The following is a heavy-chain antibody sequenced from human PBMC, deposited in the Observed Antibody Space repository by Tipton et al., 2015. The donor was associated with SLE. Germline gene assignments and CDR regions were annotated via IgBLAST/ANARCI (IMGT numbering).Heavy chain of an antibody. CDR3: ATVYGEGEFDY. D-gene: IGHD3-10*01. CDR1: GGSFSGYY. J-gene: IGHJ4*02. CDR2: INHSGST. V-gene: IGHV4-34*01. Sequence: TLSLTCAVYGGSFSGYYWSWIRQPPGKGLEWIGEINHSGSTNYNPSLKSRVTISVDTSKNQFSLKLSSVTAADTAVYYCATVYGEGEFDYWGQGTLVTVSS.